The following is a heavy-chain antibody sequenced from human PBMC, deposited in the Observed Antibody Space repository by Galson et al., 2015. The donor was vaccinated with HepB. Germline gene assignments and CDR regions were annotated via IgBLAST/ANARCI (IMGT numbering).Heavy chain of an antibody. D-gene: IGHD3-10*01. CDR3: ARGSFLWFSGYYYYYMDV. Sequence: SLRLSCAASEFTVSTTYMSWVRQALGKGLEWVSVIQSGGTTYYADSVEGRFTISRDNSKNTVYLQMNSLRADDTAVYYCARGSFLWFSGYYYYYMDVWGKGTTVTVSS. J-gene: IGHJ6*03. CDR1: EFTVSTTY. V-gene: IGHV3-53*01. CDR2: IQSGGTT.